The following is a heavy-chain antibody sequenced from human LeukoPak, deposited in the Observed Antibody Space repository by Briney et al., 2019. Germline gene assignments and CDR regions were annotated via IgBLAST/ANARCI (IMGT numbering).Heavy chain of an antibody. J-gene: IGHJ4*02. V-gene: IGHV1-69*05. CDR3: ARDPARSKVQLGMAVYYFDY. D-gene: IGHD1-1*01. CDR2: IIPIFGTA. CDR1: GGTFSSYA. Sequence: VASVKVSCKASGGTFSSYAISWVRQAPGQGLEWMGGIIPIFGTANYAQKFQGRVTMTRDTSTSTVYMELSSLRSEDTAVYYCARDPARSKVQLGMAVYYFDYWGQGTLVTVSS.